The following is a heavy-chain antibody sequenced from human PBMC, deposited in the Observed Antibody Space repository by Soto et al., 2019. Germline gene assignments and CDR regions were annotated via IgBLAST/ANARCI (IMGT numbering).Heavy chain of an antibody. V-gene: IGHV3-33*01. CDR3: ARAGIPAAPQVGYVQH. D-gene: IGHD6-13*01. CDR1: GFTFSSYG. J-gene: IGHJ1*01. CDR2: IWYDGSNK. Sequence: QVQLVESGGGVVQPGRSLRLSCAASGFTFSSYGMHWVRQAPGKGLEWVAVIWYDGSNKYYVDSVKDRFTISRDNSKNTLYLRMNSLRAEDTAVYYCARAGIPAAPQVGYVQHWGQGTLVTVSS.